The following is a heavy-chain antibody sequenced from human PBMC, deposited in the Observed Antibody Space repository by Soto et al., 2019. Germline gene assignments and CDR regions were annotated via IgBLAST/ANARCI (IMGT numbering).Heavy chain of an antibody. CDR1: GGSISSSNW. Sequence: SETLSLTCAVSGGSISSSNWWHWVRQPPGKGLEWIGEIHHSGTTNYNPSLKSRVAISADKSKNQFSLKLNSVTAADTAVYYCARVRQYCSGTSCYLDPWGQGTLVTVSS. J-gene: IGHJ5*02. D-gene: IGHD2-2*01. CDR3: ARVRQYCSGTSCYLDP. CDR2: IHHSGTT. V-gene: IGHV4-4*02.